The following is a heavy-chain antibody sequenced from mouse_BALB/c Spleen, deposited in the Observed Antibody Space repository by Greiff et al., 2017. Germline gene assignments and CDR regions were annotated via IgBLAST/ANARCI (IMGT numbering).Heavy chain of an antibody. CDR3: ARIYYDYDEYYFDY. CDR2: IDPANGNT. D-gene: IGHD2-4*01. V-gene: IGHV14-3*02. CDR1: GFNIKDTY. Sequence: VQLKESGAELVKPGASVKLSCTASGFNIKDTYMHWVKQRPEQGLEWIGRIDPANGNTKYDPKFQGKATITADTSSNTAYLQLSSLTSEDTAVYYCARIYYDYDEYYFDYWGQGTTLTVSS. J-gene: IGHJ2*01.